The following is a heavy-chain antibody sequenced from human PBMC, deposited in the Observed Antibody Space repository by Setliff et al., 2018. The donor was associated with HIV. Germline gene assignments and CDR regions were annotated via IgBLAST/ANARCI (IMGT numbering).Heavy chain of an antibody. CDR1: GGSIRSHY. Sequence: SETLSLTCTVSGGSIRSHYWSWIREPPGKGLEWIGYIYHSGSTNYNPSLKSRVTISVDTSKNQFSLRLSSVTAADTAVYYCARDGYSSSWYVDSYYMDVWGKGNTVTVSS. J-gene: IGHJ6*03. D-gene: IGHD6-13*01. CDR2: IYHSGST. CDR3: ARDGYSSSWYVDSYYMDV. V-gene: IGHV4-59*11.